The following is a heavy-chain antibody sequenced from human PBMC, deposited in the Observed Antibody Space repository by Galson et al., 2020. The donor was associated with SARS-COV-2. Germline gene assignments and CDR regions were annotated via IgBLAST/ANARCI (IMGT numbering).Heavy chain of an antibody. V-gene: IGHV3-20*04. Sequence: GGSLRLSCAASGFTFDDYGMSWVRQAPGQGLEWVSGINWNGGSTGYADSVKGRFTIARDNAKNSLYLQMNSLRAEYTALYYCARTGGDSSSWRHDAFDIWGQGTMVTVSS. CDR2: INWNGGST. J-gene: IGHJ3*02. CDR1: GFTFDDYG. D-gene: IGHD6-13*01. CDR3: ARTGGDSSSWRHDAFDI.